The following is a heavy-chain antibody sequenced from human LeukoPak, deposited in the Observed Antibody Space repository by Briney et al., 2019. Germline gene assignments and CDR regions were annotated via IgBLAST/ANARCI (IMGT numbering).Heavy chain of an antibody. CDR1: GYTFTGYY. J-gene: IGHJ2*01. Sequence: ASVKVSCKASGYTFTGYYVHWVRQAPGQGLEWMGWINPNSGGTNYAQKFQGRVTMTRDTSITTAYMELSRLSSDDTAVYYCARHPGKVTNDWYFDLWGRGTLVTVSS. D-gene: IGHD4-23*01. CDR3: ARHPGKVTNDWYFDL. CDR2: INPNSGGT. V-gene: IGHV1-2*02.